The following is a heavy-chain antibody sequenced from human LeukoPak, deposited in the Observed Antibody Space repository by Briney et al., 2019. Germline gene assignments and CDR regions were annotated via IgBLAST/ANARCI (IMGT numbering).Heavy chain of an antibody. CDR1: GFTFDDYA. CDR3: ARDGSGWETTS. D-gene: IGHD1-26*01. CDR2: ISWNSGSI. J-gene: IGHJ5*02. V-gene: IGHV3-9*01. Sequence: GGSLRPSCAASGFTFDDYAMHWVRQAPGKGLEWVSGISWNSGSIGYADSVKGRFTISRDNAKNSLYLQMTSLRAEDTALYFCARDGSGWETTSWGQGTLVTVSS.